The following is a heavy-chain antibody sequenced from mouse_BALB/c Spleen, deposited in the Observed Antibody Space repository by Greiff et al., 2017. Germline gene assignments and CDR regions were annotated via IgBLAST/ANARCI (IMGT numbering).Heavy chain of an antibody. CDR2: ISDGGSYT. V-gene: IGHV5-4*02. CDR3: ARNGYDLYYAMDY. J-gene: IGHJ4*01. Sequence: DVQLVESGGGLVKPGGSLKLSCAASGFTFSDYYMYWVRQTPEKRLEWVATISDGGSYTYYPDSVKGRFTISRDNAKNNLYLQMSSLKSEDTAMYYCARNGYDLYYAMDYWGQGTSVTVSS. CDR1: GFTFSDYY. D-gene: IGHD2-2*01.